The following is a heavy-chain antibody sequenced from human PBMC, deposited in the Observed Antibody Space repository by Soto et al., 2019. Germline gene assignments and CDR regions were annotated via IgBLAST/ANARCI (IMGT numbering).Heavy chain of an antibody. V-gene: IGHV4-59*08. CDR3: ATSNWFDP. J-gene: IGHJ5*02. Sequence: PSETLSLTCTVSGGSISSYYWSWIRQPPGKGLGWIGYIYYSGSPNYSPSLESRVTISEDTSKNQFSLSLNSVTAADTAVYYCATSNWFDPWGQGTLVTVSS. CDR1: GGSISSYY. CDR2: IYYSGSP.